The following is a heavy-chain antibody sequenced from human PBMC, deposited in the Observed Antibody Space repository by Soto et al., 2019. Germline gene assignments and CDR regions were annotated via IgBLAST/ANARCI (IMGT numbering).Heavy chain of an antibody. CDR2: ISHDGSNT. V-gene: IGHV3-30*18. Sequence: QVQLVESGGGVVQPGRSLRLSCVASGFTLSPTGMHWVRQAPGKGLEWVAMISHDGSNTYYGDSVKGRFTISRDNSWNTLYLQMDSLRPEDTSVYYCAKDWGSSGWFNWVDPWGQGTLVTVSS. D-gene: IGHD6-19*01. CDR1: GFTLSPTG. CDR3: AKDWGSSGWFNWVDP. J-gene: IGHJ5*02.